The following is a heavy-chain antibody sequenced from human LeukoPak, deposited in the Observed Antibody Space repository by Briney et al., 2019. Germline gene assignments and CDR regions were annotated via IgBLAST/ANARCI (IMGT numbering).Heavy chain of an antibody. CDR3: ARYPHHFDC. CDR2: IYHSGST. Sequence: KPSETLSLTCAVSGYSISSGYYWGWIRQPPGKGLEWIGSIYHSGSTYYNPSLKSRVTISVDTSKNQFSLKLTSVTAADTAVYYCARYPHHFDCWGQGTLVTVSS. V-gene: IGHV4-38-2*01. J-gene: IGHJ4*02. CDR1: GYSISSGYY.